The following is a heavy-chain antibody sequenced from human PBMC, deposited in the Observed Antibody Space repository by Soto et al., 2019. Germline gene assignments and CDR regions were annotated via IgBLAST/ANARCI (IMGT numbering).Heavy chain of an antibody. J-gene: IGHJ3*01. CDR1: GYTLTNYG. CDR3: ARHYSGGWPLEVFDL. D-gene: IGHD2-21*01. CDR2: VTPYKADT. Sequence: QAQLVQSGAEVKKSGASVRVSCKASGYTLTNYGVTWVRQAPGQGLEWLGRVTPYKADTNSAQNLQGRVTMATDTSTNTVYVDLTSLRSDDTAVYYCARHYSGGWPLEVFDLWGQGTMVNVSS. V-gene: IGHV1-18*04.